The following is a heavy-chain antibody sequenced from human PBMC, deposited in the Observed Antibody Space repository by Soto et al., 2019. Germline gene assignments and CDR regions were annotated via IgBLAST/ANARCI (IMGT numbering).Heavy chain of an antibody. CDR1: GYTFGNND. Sequence: QVQLVQSGAEVKTPGASVKVSCKTSGYTFGNNDINWVRQAPGRGLEWMGWMNPNSGNTGYAHQFNGRVTMTRKTSTNTAYMELSSLTSYDTAVYFCARVVSGGHSAYWGQGTLVTVSS. CDR3: ARVVSGGHSAY. CDR2: MNPNSGNT. V-gene: IGHV1-8*01. D-gene: IGHD2-15*01. J-gene: IGHJ4*02.